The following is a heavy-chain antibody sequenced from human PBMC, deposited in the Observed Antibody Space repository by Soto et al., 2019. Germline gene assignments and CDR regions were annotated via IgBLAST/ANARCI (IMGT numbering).Heavy chain of an antibody. Sequence: QVQLVQSGAEVKKPGSSVKVSCKSSVGTFSSYTFSWVRQAPGQGLEWMGRIIPMLGIANYAQMFQGRVPITADKSTSTAYMELSSLRSEDTAVYYCANRGYSYGFVIYWGQGTLVTVSS. J-gene: IGHJ4*02. CDR2: IIPMLGIA. CDR3: ANRGYSYGFVIY. D-gene: IGHD5-18*01. CDR1: VGTFSSYT. V-gene: IGHV1-69*02.